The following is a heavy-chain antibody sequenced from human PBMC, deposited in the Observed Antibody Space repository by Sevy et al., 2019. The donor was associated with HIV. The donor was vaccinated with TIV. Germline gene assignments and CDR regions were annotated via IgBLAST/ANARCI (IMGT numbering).Heavy chain of an antibody. J-gene: IGHJ5*02. V-gene: IGHV4-34*01. D-gene: IGHD3-3*01. Sequence: SETLSLTCAVYGGSFSGYYWSWIRQPPGKGLEWIGEINHSGSTNYNPSLKSRVTISVDTSKNQFSLKLSSVTAADTAVYYCARGGGFWSGYTNWFDPWGHGTLVTVSS. CDR1: GGSFSGYY. CDR3: ARGGGFWSGYTNWFDP. CDR2: INHSGST.